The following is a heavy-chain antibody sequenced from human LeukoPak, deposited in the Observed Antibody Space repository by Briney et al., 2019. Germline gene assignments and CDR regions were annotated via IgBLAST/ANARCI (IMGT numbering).Heavy chain of an antibody. D-gene: IGHD2-15*01. CDR3: ATFCSGGDCYSFAP. CDR2: IIGSGGST. J-gene: IGHJ5*02. CDR1: GFTFNNYA. Sequence: GGSLRLSCAASGFTFNNYAMTWVRQAPGKGLVWVSTIIGSGGSTDYADSVKGRFTISRDNSKDTLFLQTDSLRVEDTAVYYCATFCSGGDCYSFAPWGQGTLVTVSS. V-gene: IGHV3-23*01.